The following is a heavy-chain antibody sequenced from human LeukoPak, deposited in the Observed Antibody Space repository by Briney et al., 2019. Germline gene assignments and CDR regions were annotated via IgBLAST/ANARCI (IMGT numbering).Heavy chain of an antibody. CDR2: IDSSGGYM. Sequence: GGSLRLSCAASGFTFSSNSMNWVRQAPGKGLEWVSSIDSSGGYMFYADSVKGRFIISRDNAKDSLYLQMNSLRVEDTAVYYCLRGDRRDYWGQGTLVTVSS. CDR1: GFTFSSNS. CDR3: LRGDRRDY. V-gene: IGHV3-21*06. J-gene: IGHJ4*02.